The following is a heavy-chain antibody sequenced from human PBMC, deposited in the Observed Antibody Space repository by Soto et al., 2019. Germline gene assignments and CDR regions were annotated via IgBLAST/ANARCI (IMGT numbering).Heavy chain of an antibody. Sequence: GEPLKISCKGSGYSFASHWVAWVRQMPEKGLEWIGTIYPGDSDTKYSSAFRGHVTISADTSVSTAYLQWRSLEATDSAIYYCARYSGSYWHYLDFWGQGTLVTVS. CDR3: ARYSGSYWHYLDF. D-gene: IGHD1-26*01. CDR1: GYSFASHW. CDR2: IYPGDSDT. J-gene: IGHJ4*02. V-gene: IGHV5-51*01.